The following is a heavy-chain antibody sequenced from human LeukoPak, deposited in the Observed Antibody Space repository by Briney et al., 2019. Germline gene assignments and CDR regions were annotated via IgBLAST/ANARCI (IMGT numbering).Heavy chain of an antibody. CDR1: GGSISSYC. CDR3: ARGGAHEFDY. V-gene: IGHV4-59*01. J-gene: IGHJ4*02. CDR2: IYYSGST. D-gene: IGHD1-26*01. Sequence: PSETLSLTCTVSGGSISSYCWSWIRHPPGKGLEWIGYIYYSGSTNYNPSLKSRVTISVDTSKNQFSLKLSSVTAADTAVYYCARGGAHEFDYWGQGTLVTVSS.